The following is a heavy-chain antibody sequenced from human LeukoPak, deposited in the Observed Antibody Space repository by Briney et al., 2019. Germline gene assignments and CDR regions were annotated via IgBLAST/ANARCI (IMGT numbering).Heavy chain of an antibody. J-gene: IGHJ3*01. CDR2: ITPILGAA. D-gene: IGHD4/OR15-4a*01. Sequence: SSVKVSCKASGGTFSSYTINWVRQAPGQGLEWMGRITPILGAANYAQKFQGRVTITADKSTNTAYMELSSLRFEDTAVYYCARERGGWCVPRPLDLWGQGTLVTVSS. V-gene: IGHV1-69*08. CDR1: GGTFSSYT. CDR3: ARERGGWCVPRPLDL.